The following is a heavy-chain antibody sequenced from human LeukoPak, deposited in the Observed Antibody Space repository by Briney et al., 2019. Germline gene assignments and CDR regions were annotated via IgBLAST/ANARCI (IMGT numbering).Heavy chain of an antibody. V-gene: IGHV3-30-3*01. D-gene: IGHD3-3*01. Sequence: PGGSLRLSCAASGFTFSSYAMHWVRQAPGKGLEWVAVISYDGSNKYYADSVKGRFTISRDNSKNTLYLQMNSLRAEDTAVYYCAREYYDFWSGHEYFDYWGQGTLVTVSS. CDR3: AREYYDFWSGHEYFDY. J-gene: IGHJ4*02. CDR1: GFTFSSYA. CDR2: ISYDGSNK.